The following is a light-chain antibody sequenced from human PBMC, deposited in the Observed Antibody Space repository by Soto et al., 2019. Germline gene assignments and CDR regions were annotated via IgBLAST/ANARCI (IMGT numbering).Light chain of an antibody. CDR3: SAYRPTATLL. J-gene: IGLJ7*01. CDR2: EVN. CDR1: STDIDVHDY. V-gene: IGLV2-14*01. Sequence: QSALTQPASVSGSPGQSITISCTGTSTDIDVHDYVSWYQHFPGKAPKLILYEVNQRPSGVSPRFSGSKSGNTASLTISGLLSEDEGYYYCSAYRPTATLLFGGGTQLTVL.